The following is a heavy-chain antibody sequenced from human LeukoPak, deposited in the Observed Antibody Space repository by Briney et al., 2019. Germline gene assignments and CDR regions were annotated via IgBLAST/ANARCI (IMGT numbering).Heavy chain of an antibody. CDR2: FDPEYGET. CDR1: GYTFTSYG. Sequence: ASVKVSCKASGYTFTSYGISWVRQAPGKGLEWMGGFDPEYGETIYAQKFQGRVTMTEDTSTDTAYMELSSLRSDDTAVYYCARDKQLDWAHYYYYYMDVWGKGTTVTVSS. D-gene: IGHD1-1*01. V-gene: IGHV1-24*01. CDR3: ARDKQLDWAHYYYYYMDV. J-gene: IGHJ6*03.